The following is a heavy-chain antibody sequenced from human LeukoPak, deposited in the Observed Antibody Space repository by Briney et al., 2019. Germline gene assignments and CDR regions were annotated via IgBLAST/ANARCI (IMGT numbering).Heavy chain of an antibody. Sequence: GGSLRLSCAASGFTFSVYYMSWIREAPGKGREWGSLISSSQRAINYGDSVKGQFTTSSDNAKISSYVQLNSRRADDTAIYYCAGCGSDSYLLYWGQGILVTVSA. CDR2: ISSSQRAI. CDR1: GFTFSVYY. J-gene: IGHJ4*02. CDR3: AGCGSDSYLLY. V-gene: IGHV3-11*01. D-gene: IGHD2-15*01.